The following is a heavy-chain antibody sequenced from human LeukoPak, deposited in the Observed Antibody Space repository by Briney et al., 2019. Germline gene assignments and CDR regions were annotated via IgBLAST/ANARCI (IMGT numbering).Heavy chain of an antibody. CDR1: GFTFSTYA. V-gene: IGHV3-23*01. CDR3: AKTQGYLDY. Sequence: HPGGSLRLSCAASGFTFSTYAMSWVRQAPGKGLERVSAITGSGSTFYGDSVKGRFTISRDNSKNTLYLQVNTLRAEDTAVYYCAKTQGYLDYWGQGTLVTVSS. J-gene: IGHJ4*02. CDR2: ITGSGST.